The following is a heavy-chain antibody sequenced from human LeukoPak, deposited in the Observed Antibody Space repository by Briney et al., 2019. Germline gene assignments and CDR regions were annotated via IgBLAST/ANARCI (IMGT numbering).Heavy chain of an antibody. J-gene: IGHJ4*02. V-gene: IGHV1-18*01. Sequence: ASVKVSCKASGYTYSDYGISWVRQAPGQGLEWMGWISTYNGNTIYAEKLQGRVTMTTDTSTSTAYMELRSPRSDDTAVYYCARSMVRAVTQVASDYWGQGTLVTVSS. CDR1: GYTYSDYG. D-gene: IGHD3-10*01. CDR2: ISTYNGNT. CDR3: ARSMVRAVTQVASDY.